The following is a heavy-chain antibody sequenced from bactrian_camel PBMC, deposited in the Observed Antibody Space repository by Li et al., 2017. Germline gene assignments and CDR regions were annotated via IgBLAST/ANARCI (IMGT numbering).Heavy chain of an antibody. CDR1: GAMNRC. Sequence: HVQLVESGGGLVQPGGSLRLSCAASGAMNRCIGWFRQTPGKEREGVAAIGGTGSTRYADSVKGRFAISKDNAKNTLYLQMSSLKPEDTAMYYCVKIYTAGYGSLPGLLSSDPLGWGQGTQVTVSS. V-gene: IGHV3S53*01. CDR3: VKIYTAGYGSLPGLLSSDPLG. J-gene: IGHJ4*01. CDR2: IGGTGST. D-gene: IGHD3*01.